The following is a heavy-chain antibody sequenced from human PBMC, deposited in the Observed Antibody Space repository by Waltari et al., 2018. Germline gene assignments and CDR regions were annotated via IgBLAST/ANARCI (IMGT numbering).Heavy chain of an antibody. CDR1: GFTVSSNY. CDR3: ARTGTLHLGDLGAFDI. CDR2: IYSGGST. D-gene: IGHD3-16*01. J-gene: IGHJ3*02. Sequence: EVQLVETGGGLIQPGGSLRLSCAASGFTVSSNYMSWVRQAPGKGLEWVSVIYSGGSTYYADSVKGRFTISRDNSKNTLYLQMNSLGAEDTAVYYCARTGTLHLGDLGAFDIWGQGTMVTVSS. V-gene: IGHV3-53*02.